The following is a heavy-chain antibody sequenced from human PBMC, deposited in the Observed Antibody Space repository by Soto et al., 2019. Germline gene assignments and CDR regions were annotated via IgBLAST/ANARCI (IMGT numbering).Heavy chain of an antibody. CDR1: GYTFSRYW. V-gene: IGHV3-7*04. Sequence: EVELVESGGGLVQPGGSLRLSCAASGYTFSRYWMTWVRQAPGKGLEWVANIKQDGSDKYYVDSVKGRFTISRDNAKDSLHLQINSLRAEDTAVYYCVRSRYGGCFDFWGQGTLVTVSS. J-gene: IGHJ4*02. D-gene: IGHD4-17*01. CDR3: VRSRYGGCFDF. CDR2: IKQDGSDK.